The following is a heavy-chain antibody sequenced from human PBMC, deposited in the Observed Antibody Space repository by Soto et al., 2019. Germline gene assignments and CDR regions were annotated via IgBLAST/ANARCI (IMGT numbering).Heavy chain of an antibody. J-gene: IGHJ4*02. CDR1: GFIFSDYS. CDR3: ARDHLWAFDY. Sequence: GGSLRLSCAASGFIFSDYSMNWVRQTPGRGLEWVSYIGASGDNIHYADSVKGRFTISRDNAKNSLSLQMNSLRVEDMAVYYCARDHLWAFDYWGQGTLVTVSS. D-gene: IGHD7-27*01. CDR2: IGASGDNI. V-gene: IGHV3-48*01.